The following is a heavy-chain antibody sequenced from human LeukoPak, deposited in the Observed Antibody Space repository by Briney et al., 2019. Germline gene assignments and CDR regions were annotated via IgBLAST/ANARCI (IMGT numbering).Heavy chain of an antibody. Sequence: ASVKVSCKASGYTFTSYYTHWVRQAPGQGLEWMGIINPSGGSTSYAQKFQGRVTMTRDTSTSTVYMELSSLRSEDTAVYYCARDYYDSSSFRTPSDYWGQGTLVTVSS. CDR3: ARDYYDSSSFRTPSDY. D-gene: IGHD3-22*01. CDR2: INPSGGST. J-gene: IGHJ4*02. V-gene: IGHV1-46*01. CDR1: GYTFTSYY.